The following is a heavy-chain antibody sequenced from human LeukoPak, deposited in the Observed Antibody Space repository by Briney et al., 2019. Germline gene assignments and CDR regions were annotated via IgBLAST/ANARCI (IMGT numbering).Heavy chain of an antibody. V-gene: IGHV3-23*01. Sequence: GGSLRLSCAASGFTFSSYAMSWVRQAPGKGLEWVSAISGSGGSTYYADSVKGRFTISRDNSKNTLYLQMNSPRAEDTAVYYCAKGGYSSGWYADWGQGTLVTVSS. D-gene: IGHD6-19*01. CDR3: AKGGYSSGWYAD. CDR2: ISGSGGST. CDR1: GFTFSSYA. J-gene: IGHJ4*02.